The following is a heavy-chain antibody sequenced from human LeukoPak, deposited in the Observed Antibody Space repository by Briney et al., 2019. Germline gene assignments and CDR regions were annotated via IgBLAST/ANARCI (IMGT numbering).Heavy chain of an antibody. CDR3: ASGGDSSSSGGWPFDY. Sequence: GGSLRLSCAASGFTFSDYWMHWIRQGPGKGLVWVSHINTDGRTTAYAGSVKGRFTVSRDNAKNSLYLQMNSLRAEDTAVYYCASGGDSSSSGGWPFDYWGQGTLVTVSS. CDR1: GFTFSDYW. V-gene: IGHV3-74*01. D-gene: IGHD6-6*01. CDR2: INTDGRTT. J-gene: IGHJ4*02.